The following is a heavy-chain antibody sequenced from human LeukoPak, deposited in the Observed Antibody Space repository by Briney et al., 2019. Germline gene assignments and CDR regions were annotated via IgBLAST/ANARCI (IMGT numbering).Heavy chain of an antibody. J-gene: IGHJ3*02. D-gene: IGHD5-18*01. CDR2: ISAYNGNT. V-gene: IGHV1-18*01. Sequence: ASVKVSCKASGYTFTSYGISWVRQAPGQGLEWMGWISAYNGNTNYAQELQGRVTMTTDTSTSTAYMELRSLRSDDTAVYYCAREPPRGYSYGYDAFDIWGQGTMVTVSS. CDR3: AREPPRGYSYGYDAFDI. CDR1: GYTFTSYG.